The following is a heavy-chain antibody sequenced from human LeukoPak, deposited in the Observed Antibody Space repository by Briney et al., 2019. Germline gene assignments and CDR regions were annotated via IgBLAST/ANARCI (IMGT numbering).Heavy chain of an antibody. CDR3: ARDEASYSSSAGFDY. CDR1: GFTFSSYA. Sequence: PGGSLRLSCAASGFTFSSYAMHWVRQAPGKGLEWVAVISYDGSNKYYADSVKGRFTISRDNSKNTLYLKMNSLRAEDTAVYYCARDEASYSSSAGFDYGGQGTLVTVSS. D-gene: IGHD6-6*01. V-gene: IGHV3-30-3*01. J-gene: IGHJ4*02. CDR2: ISYDGSNK.